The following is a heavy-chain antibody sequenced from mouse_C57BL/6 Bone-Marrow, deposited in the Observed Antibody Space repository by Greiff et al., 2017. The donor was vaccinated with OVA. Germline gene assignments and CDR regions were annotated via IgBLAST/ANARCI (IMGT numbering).Heavy chain of an antibody. D-gene: IGHD1-1*01. CDR3: ARLYYYGSSCDY. V-gene: IGHV1-39*01. Sequence: VPLKQSGPELVQPGASVKISCTASGYSFTDYHMNWVKQSNGTSLAWIGVINPNYGTTSYNQKLTGKATLTVDHSSSTADMQLNSLTSEDSAVYYCARLYYYGSSCDYWGQGTTLTVSS. CDR2: INPNYGTT. J-gene: IGHJ2*01. CDR1: GYSFTDYH.